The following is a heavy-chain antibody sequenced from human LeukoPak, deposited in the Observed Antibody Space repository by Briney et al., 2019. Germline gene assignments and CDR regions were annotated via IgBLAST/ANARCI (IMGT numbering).Heavy chain of an antibody. V-gene: IGHV3-30-3*01. Sequence: GGSLRLSCAASGFTFSSYAMHWVRQAPGKGLEWVAVISYDGSNKYYADSVKGRFTISRDNSKNTLYLQMNSLRAEDTAVYYCARDPWPKYSTKGPSYFDYWGQGTLVTVSS. CDR3: ARDPWPKYSTKGPSYFDY. CDR1: GFTFSSYA. CDR2: ISYDGSNK. J-gene: IGHJ4*02. D-gene: IGHD2-15*01.